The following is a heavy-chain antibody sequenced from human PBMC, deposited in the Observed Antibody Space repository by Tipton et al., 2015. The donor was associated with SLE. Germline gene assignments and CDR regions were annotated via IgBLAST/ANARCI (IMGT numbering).Heavy chain of an antibody. Sequence: SLRLSCAASGFTVSSNYMSWVRQDPGKGLEWVSVIYSGGSTYYADSVKGRFTISRDNSKNTLYLQMNSLRAEDTAVYYCARDLEAGRKLGYFDLWGRGTLVTVSS. V-gene: IGHV3-66*01. J-gene: IGHJ2*01. CDR2: IYSGGST. D-gene: IGHD1-1*01. CDR3: ARDLEAGRKLGYFDL. CDR1: GFTVSSNY.